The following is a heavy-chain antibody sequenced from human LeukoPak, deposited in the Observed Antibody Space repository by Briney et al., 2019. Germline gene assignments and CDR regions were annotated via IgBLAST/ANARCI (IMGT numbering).Heavy chain of an antibody. D-gene: IGHD3-22*01. Sequence: GGSLRLSCAASGFTFSSYAMHWVRQAPGKGLEWVAVISYDGSNKYYADSVKGRFTISRDNSKNTLYLQMNSLRAEDTAVYYCARDYYYDSSGYPDYWGQGTLVTVSS. CDR3: ARDYYYDSSGYPDY. V-gene: IGHV3-30-3*01. J-gene: IGHJ4*02. CDR2: ISYDGSNK. CDR1: GFTFSSYA.